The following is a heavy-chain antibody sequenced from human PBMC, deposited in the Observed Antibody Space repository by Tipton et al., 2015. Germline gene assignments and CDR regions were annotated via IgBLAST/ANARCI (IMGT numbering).Heavy chain of an antibody. J-gene: IGHJ4*02. Sequence: GLVKPSENLSLTYTVSGGSVTSGSYYWSWIRQPPGKGLEWIGYISYTDGAHYNPALKSRVTISVDTSKNQFSLTLNSVAAADTAVYYCARGRGMRLLDSWGQGTLVTVST. V-gene: IGHV4-61*01. D-gene: IGHD4-11*01. CDR1: GGSVTSGSYY. CDR3: ARGRGMRLLDS. CDR2: ISYTDGA.